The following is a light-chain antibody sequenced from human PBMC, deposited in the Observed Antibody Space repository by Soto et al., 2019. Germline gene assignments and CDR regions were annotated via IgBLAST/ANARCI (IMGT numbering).Light chain of an antibody. J-gene: IGKJ1*01. CDR3: QQYSSYWT. V-gene: IGKV1-5*01. CDR1: QSISSW. Sequence: DIRMTQSPSSLSASVGDRVTITCRASQSISSWLAWYQQKPGKAPKFLIYDASKLETGVPSRFSGSGSGTEFTLTISSLQPGDFATYYCQQYSSYWTFGQETKVEIK. CDR2: DAS.